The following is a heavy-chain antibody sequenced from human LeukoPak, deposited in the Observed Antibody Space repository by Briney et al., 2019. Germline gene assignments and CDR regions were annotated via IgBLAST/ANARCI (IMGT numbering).Heavy chain of an antibody. CDR3: AKGGRGNTPKRAYFDP. V-gene: IGHV3-23*01. CDR1: GLTFSSSA. J-gene: IGHJ4*02. D-gene: IGHD1-26*01. Sequence: PGGSLRLSCTSSGLTFSSSAMSWVRQAQGRGLEWVSAISGSSDSTYHADSVKGRFTISRDTSTNTLYLQMNALRADDTAVYYCAKGGRGNTPKRAYFDPWGRGTLVTVSS. CDR2: ISGSSDST.